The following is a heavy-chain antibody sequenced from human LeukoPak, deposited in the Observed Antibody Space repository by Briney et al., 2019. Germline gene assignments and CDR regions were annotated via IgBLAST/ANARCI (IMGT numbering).Heavy chain of an antibody. CDR1: EFSLRSYS. V-gene: IGHV3-48*01. D-gene: IGHD1-1*01. Sequence: GGSLRLSCGASEFSLRSYSMDWVRQAPRKGPEWVSHINSGSSTIYYADSVKGRFTISGDNAGNSLYLHMNSLRAEDTAVYYCARVLLERPGIDSFDMWGQGTMVTVSS. J-gene: IGHJ3*02. CDR2: INSGSSTI. CDR3: ARVLLERPGIDSFDM.